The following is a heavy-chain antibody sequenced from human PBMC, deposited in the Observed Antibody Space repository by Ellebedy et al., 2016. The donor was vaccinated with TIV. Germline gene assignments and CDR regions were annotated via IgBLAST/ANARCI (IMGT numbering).Heavy chain of an antibody. D-gene: IGHD4-17*01. J-gene: IGHJ4*02. V-gene: IGHV1-18*01. Sequence: AASVKVSCKASGYTLMSYGICWVRQAPGQGLEWMGWVSPYDGNTNYAQNLQGRVTMTIDTSTSTGYMELRSLRSDDTAIYYCAKEFAVTDWGQGTLVTVSS. CDR1: GYTLMSYG. CDR3: AKEFAVTD. CDR2: VSPYDGNT.